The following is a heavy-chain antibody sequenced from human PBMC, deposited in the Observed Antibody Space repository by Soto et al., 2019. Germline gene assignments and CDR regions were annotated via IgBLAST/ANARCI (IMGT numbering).Heavy chain of an antibody. CDR3: ARGGVVGVAGSAAFDM. Sequence: QLHLVQSGAVVKKPGASVTVSCSASGYPVTAYYMHWVRQAPGRGLEWMGGINPATGAAKYTQTLQGRVTMTGDPSTSTVFMELSGLSCEDTGDFYCARGGVVGVAGSAAFDMWGQGTVVTVSS. CDR1: GYPVTAYY. D-gene: IGHD3-3*01. V-gene: IGHV1-2*02. J-gene: IGHJ3*02. CDR2: INPATGAA.